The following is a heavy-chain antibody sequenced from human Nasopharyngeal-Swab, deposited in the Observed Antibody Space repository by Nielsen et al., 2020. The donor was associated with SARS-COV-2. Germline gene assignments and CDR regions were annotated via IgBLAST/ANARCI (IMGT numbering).Heavy chain of an antibody. CDR2: ISIYKGET. V-gene: IGHV1-18*01. Sequence: ASVKVTCKASGYSFRSYGINWVRQAPRQGLEWMGWISIYKGETNYAEKFQGRVSMTTDTSTITAFMELTSLGSDETAVYYCARDVEEWLVVPSLSFDHWGQGTLVTVSS. J-gene: IGHJ4*02. D-gene: IGHD5-18*01. CDR3: ARDVEEWLVVPSLSFDH. CDR1: GYSFRSYG.